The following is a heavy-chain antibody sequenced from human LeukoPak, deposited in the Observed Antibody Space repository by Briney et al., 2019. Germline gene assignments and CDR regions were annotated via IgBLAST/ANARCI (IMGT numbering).Heavy chain of an antibody. Sequence: GGSLRLSCAASGFTFSSYSMNWVRQAPGKGPEWIAYVTSSSRTIYYADSVKGRFTISRDNAKSSLYLQMNSLRAEDTAVYYCAKVGSPVAARPGAYFDYWGQGTLVTVSS. CDR2: VTSSSRTI. D-gene: IGHD6-6*01. V-gene: IGHV3-48*01. J-gene: IGHJ4*02. CDR3: AKVGSPVAARPGAYFDY. CDR1: GFTFSSYS.